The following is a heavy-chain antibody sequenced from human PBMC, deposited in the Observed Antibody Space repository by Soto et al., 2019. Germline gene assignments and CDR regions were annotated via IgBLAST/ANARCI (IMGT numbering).Heavy chain of an antibody. Sequence: SETLSLTCTVSGCSVSSGSYYWSWIRQPPGKGLEWIGYIYYSGSTNYNPSLKSRVTISVDTSKNQFSLKLSSVTAADTAVYYCARVTKSWYYDSSGYSQVFDYWGQGTLVTVSS. J-gene: IGHJ4*02. CDR3: ARVTKSWYYDSSGYSQVFDY. V-gene: IGHV4-61*01. CDR2: IYYSGST. D-gene: IGHD3-22*01. CDR1: GCSVSSGSYY.